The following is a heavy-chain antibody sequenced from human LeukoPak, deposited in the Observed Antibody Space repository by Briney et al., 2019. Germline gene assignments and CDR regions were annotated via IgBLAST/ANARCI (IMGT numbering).Heavy chain of an antibody. J-gene: IGHJ4*02. Sequence: SETLSLTCTVSGGSISSYYWSWIRQPPGKGLEWIGYIYYSGSTNYNPSLKSRVTISVDTSKNQFSLKLSSVTAADTAVYYCARAGEVIEESPFDYWGQGTLVTVSS. CDR1: GGSISSYY. CDR3: ARAGEVIEESPFDY. CDR2: IYYSGST. D-gene: IGHD3-10*01. V-gene: IGHV4-59*12.